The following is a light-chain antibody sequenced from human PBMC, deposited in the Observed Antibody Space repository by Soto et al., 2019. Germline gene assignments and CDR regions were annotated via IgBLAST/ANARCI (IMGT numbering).Light chain of an antibody. J-gene: IGKJ5*01. CDR1: QSVLYSSNNKNY. CDR3: QQYNNWPPT. V-gene: IGKV4-1*01. Sequence: MTQYPDSLPVSLGDRPTLNCNSSQSVLYSSNNKNYLAWYQQKTGKSHTLLIYKASNLQTGVPSRFSGSGSGTEFTLTVSSMQSEDIAVYFCQQYNNWPPTFGKGTQREIK. CDR2: KAS.